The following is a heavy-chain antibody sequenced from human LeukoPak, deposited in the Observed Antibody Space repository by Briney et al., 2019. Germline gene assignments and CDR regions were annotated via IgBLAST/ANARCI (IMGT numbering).Heavy chain of an antibody. CDR2: IKQDGSEK. J-gene: IGHJ4*02. V-gene: IGHV3-7*01. CDR1: GLTFTTYW. CDR3: ARGGGYAWDY. D-gene: IGHD5-12*01. Sequence: GGSLRLSCATSGLTFTTYWMNWVRQAPGKGLEWVANIKQDGSEKYYVDSVKGRFPISRNNARNSLYLQMNSLRADDTAVYYCARGGGYAWDYWGQGTLVTVSS.